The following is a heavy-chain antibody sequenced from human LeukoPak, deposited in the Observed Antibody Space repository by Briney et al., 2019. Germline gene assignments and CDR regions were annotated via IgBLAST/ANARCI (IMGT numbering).Heavy chain of an antibody. CDR3: VRGGDGDRRDFDY. CDR1: GYPFTAYY. Sequence: ASVKVSCKASGYPFTAYYVHWVRQAPGQGLEWMGWINPNSGGTNDARKFQGRVTMTRDTSISTAYMELNSVISDDTAVYYCVRGGDGDRRDFDYWGQGTLVTVSS. D-gene: IGHD5-24*01. V-gene: IGHV1-2*02. CDR2: INPNSGGT. J-gene: IGHJ4*02.